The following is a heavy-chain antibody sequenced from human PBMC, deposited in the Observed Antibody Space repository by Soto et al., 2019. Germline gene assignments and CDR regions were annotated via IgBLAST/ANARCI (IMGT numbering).Heavy chain of an antibody. J-gene: IGHJ4*02. V-gene: IGHV1-69*13. D-gene: IGHD5-12*01. Sequence: SVKVSYQASGCTFSSYAISWVRQAPGQGLEWMGGIIPIFGTANYAQKFQGRVTITADESTSTAYMELRSLSSEDTAVYYCARESDIVATREIDYWGQEALLTVFS. CDR2: IIPIFGTA. CDR3: ARESDIVATREIDY. CDR1: GCTFSSYA.